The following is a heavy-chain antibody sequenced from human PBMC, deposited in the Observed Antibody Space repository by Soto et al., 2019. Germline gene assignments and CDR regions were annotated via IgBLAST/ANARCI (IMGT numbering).Heavy chain of an antibody. J-gene: IGHJ6*02. V-gene: IGHV1-69*01. D-gene: IGHD2-2*01. CDR3: ARSQGSSTSLEIYYYYYYGMDV. Sequence: QVQLVQSGAEVKKPGSSVKVSCKASGGTFGSYAISWVRQAPGQGLEWMGGIIPIPGTANYAQKFQGRVTIAADESTSIAYMELSSLRSEDTAVYYCARSQGSSTSLEIYYYYYYGMDVWGHGTTVTVSS. CDR2: IIPIPGTA. CDR1: GGTFGSYA.